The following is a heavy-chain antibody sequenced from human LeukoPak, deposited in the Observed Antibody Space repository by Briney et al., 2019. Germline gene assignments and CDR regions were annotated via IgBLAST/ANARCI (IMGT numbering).Heavy chain of an antibody. CDR3: ARGHDTLTGPNGMDV. D-gene: IGHD3-9*01. CDR2: ISSSGSTI. J-gene: IGHJ6*02. V-gene: IGHV3-48*03. Sequence: GGSLRLSCAASGFTFSGYEMNWVRQAPGKGLEWVSYISSSGSTIYYADSVKGRFTISRDNAKNTVYLQMNSLRAEDTAVYYCARGHDTLTGPNGMDVWGQGTTVTVSS. CDR1: GFTFSGYE.